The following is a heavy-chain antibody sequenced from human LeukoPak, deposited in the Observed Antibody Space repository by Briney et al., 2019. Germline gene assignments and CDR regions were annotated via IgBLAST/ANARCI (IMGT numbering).Heavy chain of an antibody. CDR1: GGSISSSGYC. Sequence: SETLSLTCTVSGGSISSSGYCWGWIRQPPGKGLEWIGSIDYSGNTNYNPSLKSRVTIAVDMSKNQFSLKLSSVTAADTAVYYRARDTITFGAVNFRFDIWGQGTMVTVSS. V-gene: IGHV4-39*02. D-gene: IGHD3-16*01. J-gene: IGHJ3*02. CDR2: IDYSGNT. CDR3: ARDTITFGAVNFRFDI.